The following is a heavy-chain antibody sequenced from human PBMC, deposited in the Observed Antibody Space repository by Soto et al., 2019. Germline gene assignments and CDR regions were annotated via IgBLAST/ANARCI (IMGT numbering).Heavy chain of an antibody. Sequence: EVQLLESGGGLVQPGGSLRLSCAASGFTFSSYAMSWVRQAPGKGLEWVSAISGSGGSTYYADSVKGRFTISRDNSKNPLYLQMNSLRAEDTAVYYCAKDLIGYYYDSSGYWRSDDAFDIWGQGTMVTVSS. J-gene: IGHJ3*02. V-gene: IGHV3-23*01. CDR3: AKDLIGYYYDSSGYWRSDDAFDI. CDR1: GFTFSSYA. CDR2: ISGSGGST. D-gene: IGHD3-22*01.